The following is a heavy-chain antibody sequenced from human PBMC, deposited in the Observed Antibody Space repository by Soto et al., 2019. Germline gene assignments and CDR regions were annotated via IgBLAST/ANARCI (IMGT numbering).Heavy chain of an antibody. CDR1: GGTFSSYA. V-gene: IGHV1-69*13. Sequence: ASVKVSCKASGGTFSSYAISWVRQAPGQGLEWMGGIIPIFGTANYAQKFQGRVTITADESTSTAYMELSSLRSEDTAVYYCARDYGGNSIYGMDVWGQGTTVTVSS. CDR3: ARDYGGNSIYGMDV. J-gene: IGHJ6*02. CDR2: IIPIFGTA. D-gene: IGHD4-17*01.